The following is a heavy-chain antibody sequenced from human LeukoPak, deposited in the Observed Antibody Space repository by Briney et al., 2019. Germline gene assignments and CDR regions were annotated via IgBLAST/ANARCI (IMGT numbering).Heavy chain of an antibody. Sequence: ASVTVSCTASGGTFSSYAISWVRQAPGQGLEWMGGMNPNGGNTGYAQKFQARVTMTRNTSITTAYVELSSLRSEDTAVYYCARGSVTTVPNRLLRYYYYMDVWGKGTTVTVSS. CDR3: ARGSVTTVPNRLLRYYYYMDV. J-gene: IGHJ6*03. D-gene: IGHD4-17*01. CDR1: GGTFSSYA. CDR2: MNPNGGNT. V-gene: IGHV1-8*02.